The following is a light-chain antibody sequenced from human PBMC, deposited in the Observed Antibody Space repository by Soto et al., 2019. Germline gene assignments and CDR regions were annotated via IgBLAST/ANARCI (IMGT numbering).Light chain of an antibody. CDR3: QQYNNWGLS. J-gene: IGKJ4*01. V-gene: IGKV3D-15*01. CDR2: GSS. Sequence: IVMTQSPATLSVSPGEGVTLSCRASENVGTNLAWYQQKPGQAPRLLIYGSSTRATGIPATFSGSGSGTEITLTICSLQSEESAIYYCQQYNNWGLSFGGGTKVEIK. CDR1: ENVGTN.